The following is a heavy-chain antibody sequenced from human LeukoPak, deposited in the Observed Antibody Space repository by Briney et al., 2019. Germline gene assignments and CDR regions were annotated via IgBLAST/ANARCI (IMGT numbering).Heavy chain of an antibody. D-gene: IGHD3-10*01. CDR3: ASWNYYGSGSYYRPFDY. J-gene: IGHJ4*02. Sequence: PGGSLRLSCAASGFTFSSYWMSWVRQAPGKGLEWVANIKQDGSEKYYVDSVKGRFTISRDNAKNSLYLQMNSLRAEDTAVYYCASWNYYGSGSYYRPFDYWGQGTLVTVSS. CDR2: IKQDGSEK. V-gene: IGHV3-7*01. CDR1: GFTFSSYW.